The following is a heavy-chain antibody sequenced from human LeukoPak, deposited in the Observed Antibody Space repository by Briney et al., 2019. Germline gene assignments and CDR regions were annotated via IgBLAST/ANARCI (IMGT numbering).Heavy chain of an antibody. D-gene: IGHD2-15*01. CDR3: ARLAAGLYYYGMDV. Sequence: SETLSLTCAVSGGSISSSNWWSCVRQPPGKGLEWIGEIYHSGSTNYNPSLKSRLTMSVDTSKHQFSPKLSSVTAADPAVYYCARLAAGLYYYGMDVWGQGTTVTVSS. V-gene: IGHV4-4*02. CDR1: GGSISSSNW. CDR2: IYHSGST. J-gene: IGHJ6*02.